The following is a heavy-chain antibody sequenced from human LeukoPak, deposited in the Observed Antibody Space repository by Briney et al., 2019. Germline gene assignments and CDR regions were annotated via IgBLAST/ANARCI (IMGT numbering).Heavy chain of an antibody. CDR2: IIPIFGTA. V-gene: IGHV1-69*06. CDR3: ARDGRGSRSSWFDP. Sequence: SVKVSCKASGGTFSSYAISWVRQAPGQGLEWMGGIIPIFGTANYAQKFQGRVTITADKSTSTAYMELSSLRSDDTAVYYCARDGRGSRSSWFDPWGQGTLVIVSS. CDR1: GGTFSSYA. J-gene: IGHJ5*02. D-gene: IGHD3-10*01.